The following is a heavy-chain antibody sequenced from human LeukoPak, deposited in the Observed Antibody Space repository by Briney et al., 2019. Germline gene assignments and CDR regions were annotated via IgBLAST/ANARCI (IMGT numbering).Heavy chain of an antibody. V-gene: IGHV4-59*01. CDR3: ARDAETTYGVNWLDP. D-gene: IGHD1-7*01. CDR1: GGSISSYY. J-gene: IGHJ5*02. CDR2: IYYSGST. Sequence: PSETLSLTCTVSGGSISSYYWSWIRQPPGKGLEWIGYIYYSGSTNYNPSLKSRVTISVDTSKNQFSLKLSSVTAADTAVYYCARDAETTYGVNWLDPWGQGTLVTVSS.